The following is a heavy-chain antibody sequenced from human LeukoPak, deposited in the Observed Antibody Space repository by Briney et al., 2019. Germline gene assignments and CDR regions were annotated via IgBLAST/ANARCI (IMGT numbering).Heavy chain of an antibody. CDR3: ATLYGDYGSY. D-gene: IGHD4-17*01. Sequence: GGSLRLSCAASGFTFRSYAMSWVRQAPGKGLEWVSAISGSGGSTYYADSVTGRFTISRDTSTNTLFLQLNRLTGEDTALYYCATLYGDYGSYWGQGTLVTVSS. CDR1: GFTFRSYA. V-gene: IGHV3-23*01. CDR2: ISGSGGST. J-gene: IGHJ4*02.